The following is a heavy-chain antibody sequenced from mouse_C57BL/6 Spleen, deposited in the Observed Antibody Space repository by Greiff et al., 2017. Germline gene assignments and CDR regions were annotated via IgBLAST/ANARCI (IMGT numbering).Heavy chain of an antibody. Sequence: QVQLQPGAELVKPGASVKMSCKASGYTFTSYWITWVKQRPGQGLEWIGDIYPGSGSTNYNEKFKSKATLTVDTSSSTAYMQLSSLTSEDSSVYYCARGGDGYYDYWGQGTTLTVSS. CDR2: IYPGSGST. CDR3: ARGGDGYYDY. CDR1: GYTFTSYW. V-gene: IGHV1-55*01. J-gene: IGHJ2*01. D-gene: IGHD2-3*01.